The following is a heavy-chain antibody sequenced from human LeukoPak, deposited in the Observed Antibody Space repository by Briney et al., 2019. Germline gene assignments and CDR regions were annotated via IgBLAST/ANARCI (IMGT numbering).Heavy chain of an antibody. D-gene: IGHD5-18*01. Sequence: SETLSLTCTVSGGSISSSGHFWAWIRQPPGKGLEWIGSVYYSGKTYYNPSLKSRVTMSADTSKNQFSLKVTSMTAADTAVFYCARKDTAMPFGRYWGQGTLVTVSS. CDR3: ARKDTAMPFGRY. CDR1: GGSISSSGHF. J-gene: IGHJ4*02. V-gene: IGHV4-39*07. CDR2: VYYSGKT.